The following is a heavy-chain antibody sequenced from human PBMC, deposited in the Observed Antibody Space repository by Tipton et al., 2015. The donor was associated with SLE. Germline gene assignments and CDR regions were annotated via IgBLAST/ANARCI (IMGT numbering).Heavy chain of an antibody. CDR3: ARGGGHDAFDI. CDR2: INHSGST. D-gene: IGHD4-23*01. V-gene: IGHV4-34*01. Sequence: TLSLTCAVYGGSFSGYYWSWIRLPPGKGLEWIGEINHSGSTNYNPSLKSRVTISVDTSKNQFSLKLSSVTAADTAVYYCARGGGHDAFDIWGQGTMVTVSS. CDR1: GGSFSGYY. J-gene: IGHJ3*02.